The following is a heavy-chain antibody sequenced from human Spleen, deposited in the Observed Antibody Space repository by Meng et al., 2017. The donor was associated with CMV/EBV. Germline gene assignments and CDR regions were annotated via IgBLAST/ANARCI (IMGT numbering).Heavy chain of an antibody. Sequence: GGSLRLSCVASGLTFRSYSRNWVRQAPGKGLEWVSSISSSSTYIYYADSEKGRFTVSRDNAKNSLYLQMNSLRAEDTAVYYLSTGDLVVMIAIPLDYWGQGTLVTVSS. J-gene: IGHJ4*02. D-gene: IGHD2-21*01. CDR2: ISSSSTYI. V-gene: IGHV3-21*01. CDR3: STGDLVVMIAIPLDY. CDR1: GLTFRSYS.